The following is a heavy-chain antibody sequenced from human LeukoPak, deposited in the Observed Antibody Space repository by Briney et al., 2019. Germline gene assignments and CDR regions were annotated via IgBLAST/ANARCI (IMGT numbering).Heavy chain of an antibody. J-gene: IGHJ4*02. D-gene: IGHD6-19*01. CDR1: GFTFSSYE. Sequence: PGGSLRLSCAASGFTFSSYEMNWVRQAPGKGLEWVSYISSSGSTIYYADSVKGRFTISRDNAKNSLYLQMNSLRAEDTAVYYSARVGYSSGWYYFDYWGQGTLVTVSS. CDR3: ARVGYSSGWYYFDY. V-gene: IGHV3-48*03. CDR2: ISSSGSTI.